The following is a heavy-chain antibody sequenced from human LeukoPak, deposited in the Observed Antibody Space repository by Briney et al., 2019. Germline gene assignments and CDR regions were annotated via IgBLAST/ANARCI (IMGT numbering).Heavy chain of an antibody. D-gene: IGHD3-22*01. J-gene: IGHJ4*02. CDR1: GYSISSGYY. V-gene: IGHV4-38-2*02. Sequence: SETLSLTCTVSGYSISSGYYWGWIRPPPGKGLEWIGSIYHSGSTYYNPSLKSRVTISVDTSKNQFSLKLSSVTAADTAVYYCARGLGRYYDSSGYRRYFDYWGQGTLVTVSS. CDR3: ARGLGRYYDSSGYRRYFDY. CDR2: IYHSGST.